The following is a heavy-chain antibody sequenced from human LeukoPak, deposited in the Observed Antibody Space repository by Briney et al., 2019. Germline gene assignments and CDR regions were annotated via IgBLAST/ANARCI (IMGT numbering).Heavy chain of an antibody. J-gene: IGHJ6*02. Sequence: GSSVKVSCKASGYTFTSYGISWVRQAPGQGLEWMGWISAYNGNTNYAQKLQGRVTMTTDTSTSTAYMELRSLRSDDTAVYYCARDETAVDKYDSGMDVWGQGTTVTVSS. CDR3: ARDETAVDKYDSGMDV. CDR2: ISAYNGNT. V-gene: IGHV1-18*01. CDR1: GYTFTSYG. D-gene: IGHD4-23*01.